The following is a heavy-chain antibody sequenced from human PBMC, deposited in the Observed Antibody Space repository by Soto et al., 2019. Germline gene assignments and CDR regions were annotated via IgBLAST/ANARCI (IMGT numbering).Heavy chain of an antibody. D-gene: IGHD2-8*01. CDR1: GGSISSGYYY. Sequence: SETLSLTCTVSGGSISSGYYYWSWIRQPPGKGLEWIGYIYYSGSTYYNPSLKSRVTISVDTSKNQFSLKLSSVTAADTAVYYCARSYCTNGVCYSGHDYWGQGTLVTVSS. CDR2: IYYSGST. V-gene: IGHV4-30-4*01. J-gene: IGHJ4*02. CDR3: ARSYCTNGVCYSGHDY.